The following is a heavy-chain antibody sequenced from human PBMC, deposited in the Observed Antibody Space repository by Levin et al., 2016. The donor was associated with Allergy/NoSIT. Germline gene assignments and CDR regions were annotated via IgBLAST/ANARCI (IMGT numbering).Heavy chain of an antibody. CDR3: ARDGEYSSGPDPYYYYYGMDV. D-gene: IGHD6-19*01. J-gene: IGHJ6*02. CDR1: GGSISSYY. CDR2: IYTSGST. V-gene: IGHV4-4*07. Sequence: SETLSLTCTVSGGSISSYYWSWIRQPAGKGLEWIGRIYTSGSTNYNPSLKSRVTMSVDTSKNQFSLKLSSVTAADTAVYYCARDGEYSSGPDPYYYYYGMDVWGQGTTVTVSS.